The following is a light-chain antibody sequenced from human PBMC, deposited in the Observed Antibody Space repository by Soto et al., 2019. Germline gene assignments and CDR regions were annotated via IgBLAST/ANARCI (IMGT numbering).Light chain of an antibody. CDR3: HHYDNSPPFP. V-gene: IGKV3-20*01. CDR1: QSINNRY. J-gene: IGKJ3*01. Sequence: EIVMTQSPATLSVSPGERAILSCRASQSINNRYLAWYQQMPGRAPRLLIHGASSRAAGIPDRFSGGGSGTDFTLTINRLEPEDFAVYYCHHYDNSPPFPFGPGTKVDIK. CDR2: GAS.